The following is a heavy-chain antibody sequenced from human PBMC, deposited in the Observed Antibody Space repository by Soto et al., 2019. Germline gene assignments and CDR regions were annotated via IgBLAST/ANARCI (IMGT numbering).Heavy chain of an antibody. D-gene: IGHD3-10*01. CDR3: ARVAGYYYYGMDV. V-gene: IGHV1-2*02. Sequence: VRQAPGQGLEWMGWINPNSGGTNYAQKFQGRVTMTRDTSISTAYMELSRLRSDDTAVYYCARVAGYYYYGMDVWGQGTTVTVSS. CDR2: INPNSGGT. J-gene: IGHJ6*02.